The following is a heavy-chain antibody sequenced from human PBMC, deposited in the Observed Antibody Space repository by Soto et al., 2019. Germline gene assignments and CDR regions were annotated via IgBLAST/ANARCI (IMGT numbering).Heavy chain of an antibody. CDR2: NYYSGIT. CDR3: ARGSSIAGLYYGMDV. CDR1: GGSISSGGYY. Sequence: QVQLQESGPGLVKPSQTLSLTCTVSGGSISSGGYYWTWIRQHPGKGLEWIGYNYYSGITYYNPSLKMRVTISLVTSKNQFSLKLSSVTAADTAVYYCARGSSIAGLYYGMDVWGQGTTVTVSS. D-gene: IGHD6-6*01. J-gene: IGHJ6*02. V-gene: IGHV4-31*03.